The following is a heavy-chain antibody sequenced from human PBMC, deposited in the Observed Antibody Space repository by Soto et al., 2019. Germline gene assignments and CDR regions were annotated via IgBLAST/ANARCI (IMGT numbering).Heavy chain of an antibody. CDR3: ARDGYSTSSDWPWFDP. J-gene: IGHJ5*02. Sequence: EAQLVESGGGLVPPGGSLRLSCAASGVTFSVYTMHWVRQSPGKGLEWISSITSSGNTISYADSVKGRFTISRDTAKSSLLLQMDTLRVEDTAVYYGARDGYSTSSDWPWFDPWVQGTMVTVSS. V-gene: IGHV3-48*01. D-gene: IGHD6-6*01. CDR1: GVTFSVYT. CDR2: ITSSGNTI.